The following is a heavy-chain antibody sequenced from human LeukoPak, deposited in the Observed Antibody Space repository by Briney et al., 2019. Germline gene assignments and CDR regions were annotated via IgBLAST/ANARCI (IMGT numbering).Heavy chain of an antibody. V-gene: IGHV1-69*04. D-gene: IGHD2-21*01. CDR3: SRCDYRGLEDAFDI. J-gene: IGHJ3*02. CDR1: GGTFSSYA. Sequence: SVKVSCKASGGTFSSYAISWVRQAPGQGLEWMGRIIPILGIANYAQKFQGRVTIAADKSTSTAYMELSSLRSEDTAVYYCSRCDYRGLEDAFDIWGQGTMVTVSS. CDR2: IIPILGIA.